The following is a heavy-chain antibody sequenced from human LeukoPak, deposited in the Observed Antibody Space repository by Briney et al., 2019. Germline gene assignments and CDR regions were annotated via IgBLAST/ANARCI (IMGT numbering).Heavy chain of an antibody. CDR1: GYTFTDYY. Sequence: ASVKVSCKASGYTFTDYYMHWVRQAPGQGLEWMGWINPNSGGTNYAQKFQGRVTMTRDTSISTAYMELSRLKSDDAAVYYCARSDYFDSWGQGTLVTVSS. J-gene: IGHJ4*02. V-gene: IGHV1-2*02. CDR3: ARSDYFDS. CDR2: INPNSGGT.